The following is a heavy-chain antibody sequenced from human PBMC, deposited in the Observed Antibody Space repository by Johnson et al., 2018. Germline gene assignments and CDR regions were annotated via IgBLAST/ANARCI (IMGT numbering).Heavy chain of an antibody. CDR2: IKQDGSEK. CDR3: ARPRSASSYDAFDI. CDR1: GFTFSSYW. J-gene: IGHJ3*02. V-gene: IGHV3-7*01. D-gene: IGHD1-7*01. Sequence: VQLVESGGGLVKPGGSLRLSCAASGFTFSSYWMSWVRQAPGKGLEWVANIKQDGSEKYYVDSVKGRFTISRDNAKNSLYLQMNSLRAEDTAVYYCARPRSASSYDAFDIWGQGTMVTVSS.